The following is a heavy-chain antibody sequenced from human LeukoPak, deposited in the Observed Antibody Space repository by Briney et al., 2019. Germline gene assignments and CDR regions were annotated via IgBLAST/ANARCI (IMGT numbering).Heavy chain of an antibody. J-gene: IGHJ6*02. CDR1: GYTFTSYD. V-gene: IGHV1-8*01. CDR3: ARPVYGDYRSDYYGMDV. CDR2: MNPNSGNT. Sequence: ASVKVSCKASGYTFTSYDINWVRQATGQGLEWMGWMNPNSGNTGYAQKFQGRVTMTRNTSISTAYMELSSLRSEDTAVYYCARPVYGDYRSDYYGMDVWGQGTTVTVSS. D-gene: IGHD4-17*01.